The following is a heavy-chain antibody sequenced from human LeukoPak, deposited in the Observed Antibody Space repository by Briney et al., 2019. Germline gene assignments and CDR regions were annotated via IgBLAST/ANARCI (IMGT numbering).Heavy chain of an antibody. Sequence: GGSLRLSCAASGFTFSDYYMSWVRQAPGKGLEWVANIKQDGSEKYYVDSVKGRFTISRDNAKNSLYLQMDSLRAEDTAVYYCARDSYPPRTWGQGTLVTVSS. V-gene: IGHV3-7*01. CDR3: ARDSYPPRT. CDR2: IKQDGSEK. CDR1: GFTFSDYY. J-gene: IGHJ5*02.